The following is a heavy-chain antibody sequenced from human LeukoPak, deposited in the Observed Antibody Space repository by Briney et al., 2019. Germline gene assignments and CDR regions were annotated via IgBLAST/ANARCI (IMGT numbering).Heavy chain of an antibody. V-gene: IGHV3-43*02. J-gene: IGHJ4*02. Sequence: PGGSLRLSXAASGFTFSSYAMSWVRQAPGKGLEWVSLISGDGGSTYYADSVKGRFTISRDNSEDSLYLQMNSLRTEDTALYYCAKDGAYSSGWYSGFDYWGQGTLVTVSS. CDR2: ISGDGGST. CDR1: GFTFSSYA. D-gene: IGHD6-19*01. CDR3: AKDGAYSSGWYSGFDY.